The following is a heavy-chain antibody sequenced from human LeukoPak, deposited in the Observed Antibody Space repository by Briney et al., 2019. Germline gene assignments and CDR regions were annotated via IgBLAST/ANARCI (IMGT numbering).Heavy chain of an antibody. Sequence: SETLSLTCTVSGGSIIRSTYYWSWIRQPPGKGPEWIGSIYFSESTYYNPSLESRVTISVDTSKNDFSLKLSSVTAADTAVYYCARRQNTDSSDVKGAFDIWGQGTMVTVSS. CDR1: GGSIIRSTYY. V-gene: IGHV4-39*02. CDR2: IYFSEST. CDR3: ARRQNTDSSDVKGAFDI. J-gene: IGHJ3*02. D-gene: IGHD3-22*01.